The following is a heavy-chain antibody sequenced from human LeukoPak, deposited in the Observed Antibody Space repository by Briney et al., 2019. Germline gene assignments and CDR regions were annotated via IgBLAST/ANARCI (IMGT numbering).Heavy chain of an antibody. V-gene: IGHV4-39*07. J-gene: IGHJ4*02. CDR3: ARDLDTWGLFDY. Sequence: SETLSLTCTVSGGSISSSSYYWGWIRQPPGKGLEWIGSIYYSGSTYYNPSLKSRVTISVDTSKNQFSLKLSSVTAADTAVYYCARDLDTWGLFDYWGQGTLVTVSS. CDR2: IYYSGST. D-gene: IGHD5-18*01. CDR1: GGSISSSSYY.